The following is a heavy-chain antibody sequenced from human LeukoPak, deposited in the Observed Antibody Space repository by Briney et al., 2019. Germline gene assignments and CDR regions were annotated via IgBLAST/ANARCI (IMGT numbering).Heavy chain of an antibody. Sequence: PVEVSCKASGGTFSSYAISWVRQAPGQGLEWMGGIIPIFGTANYAQKFQGRVTITTDESTSTAYMELSSLRSEDTAVYYCARGVGTEYYYDSSGYYLGFDYWGQGTLVTVSS. CDR2: IIPIFGTA. CDR3: ARGVGTEYYYDSSGYYLGFDY. D-gene: IGHD3-22*01. J-gene: IGHJ4*02. V-gene: IGHV1-69*05. CDR1: GGTFSSYA.